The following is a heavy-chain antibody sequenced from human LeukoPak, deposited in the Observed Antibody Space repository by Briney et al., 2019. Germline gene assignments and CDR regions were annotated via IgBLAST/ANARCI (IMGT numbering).Heavy chain of an antibody. Sequence: GASVKVSCKASGYTFSDYYLHWVRQAPGQGLEWMGRINPNSGGTNYAQKFQGRVTMTRDTSISTACMELSSLRSEDTAVYYCARGHKHYDYAGPFDYWGQGTLVTVSS. CDR1: GYTFSDYY. D-gene: IGHD4-17*01. CDR2: INPNSGGT. V-gene: IGHV1-2*02. J-gene: IGHJ4*02. CDR3: ARGHKHYDYAGPFDY.